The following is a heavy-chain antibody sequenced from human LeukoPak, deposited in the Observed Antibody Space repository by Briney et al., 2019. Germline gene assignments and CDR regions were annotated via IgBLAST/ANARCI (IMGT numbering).Heavy chain of an antibody. CDR3: ARTSIASREADY. J-gene: IGHJ4*02. CDR2: ISNNGGST. V-gene: IGHV3-64*01. CDR1: GFTFSRYS. Sequence: GGSLRLSCAASGFTFSRYSMHWVRQAPGKGLEYVSAISNNGGSTYYAKSVKGRFTISRDNSKNTLYLQMGSLRAEDMAVYYCARTSIASREADYWGQGTLVTVSS. D-gene: IGHD5/OR15-5a*01.